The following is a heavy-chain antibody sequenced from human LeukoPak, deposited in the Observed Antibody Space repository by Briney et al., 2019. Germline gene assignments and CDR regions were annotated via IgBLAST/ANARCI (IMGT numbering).Heavy chain of an antibody. CDR2: IYPGDSDT. CDR1: GSSFTSYW. D-gene: IGHD1-1*01. J-gene: IGHJ5*02. V-gene: IGHV5-51*01. Sequence: GASLKISCKGSGSSFTSYWIGWVRPMPGKGLEWMGIIYPGDSDTRYSPSFQGQVTISADKSISTAYLQWSSLKASDTAMYYCARLLDLVSYNWFDPWGQGTLVTVSS. CDR3: ARLLDLVSYNWFDP.